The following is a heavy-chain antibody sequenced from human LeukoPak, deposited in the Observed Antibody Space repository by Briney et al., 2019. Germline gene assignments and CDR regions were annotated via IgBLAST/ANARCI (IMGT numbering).Heavy chain of an antibody. CDR1: GYTFTTYG. J-gene: IGHJ6*03. Sequence: ASVKVSCKASGYTFTTYGITWVRQAPGQGLEWMGWISGYNGNTNNAQKLQGRVTMTTDTSTSTAYMELRSLRSDDTAVYYCASSKGDYYYYMDVWGKGTTVTVSS. V-gene: IGHV1-18*01. CDR3: ASSKGDYYYYMDV. D-gene: IGHD2-2*01. CDR2: ISGYNGNT.